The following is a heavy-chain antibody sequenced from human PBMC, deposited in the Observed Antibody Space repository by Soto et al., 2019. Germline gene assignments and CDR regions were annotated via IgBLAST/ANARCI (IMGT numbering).Heavy chain of an antibody. Sequence: EVQLVQSGAEVKKPGESLKISCKGSGYRFTSYWIGWVRQMPGKVLEWMGIIYPSDSDTRYSPSFQGQVTISADKSISTAYLQWSSLKASDTAMYYCASPYYGGNNGYYFDYWGQGTLVTVSS. CDR1: GYRFTSYW. CDR2: IYPSDSDT. J-gene: IGHJ4*02. D-gene: IGHD3-10*01. V-gene: IGHV5-51*01. CDR3: ASPYYGGNNGYYFDY.